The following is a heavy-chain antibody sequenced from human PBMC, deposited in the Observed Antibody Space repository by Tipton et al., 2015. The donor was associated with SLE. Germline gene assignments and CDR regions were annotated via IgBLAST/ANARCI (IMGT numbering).Heavy chain of an antibody. CDR1: GGSISSGSYY. CDR2: IYTSGST. V-gene: IGHV4-61*02. J-gene: IGHJ3*02. D-gene: IGHD2-2*02. Sequence: TLSLTCTVSGGSISSGSYYWSWIRQPAGKGLEWIGRIYTSGSTNYNPSLKSRVTISVDTSKNQFSLKLSSVTAADTAVYYCARDREVPAAIGAFDIWGQGTMVTVSS. CDR3: ARDREVPAAIGAFDI.